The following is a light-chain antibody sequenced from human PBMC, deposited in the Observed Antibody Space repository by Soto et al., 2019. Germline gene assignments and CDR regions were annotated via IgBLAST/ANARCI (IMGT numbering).Light chain of an antibody. V-gene: IGKV1-5*01. CDR1: QSISSW. J-gene: IGKJ4*01. Sequence: DIQMTQSPSTLSASVGDRVTSTCRASQSISSWLAWYQQKPGKAPKLLIYDASSLESGVPSRFSCSGSGTEFTLTISSLQPDDFATYYCQQYNSYLTFGGGTKVEIK. CDR3: QQYNSYLT. CDR2: DAS.